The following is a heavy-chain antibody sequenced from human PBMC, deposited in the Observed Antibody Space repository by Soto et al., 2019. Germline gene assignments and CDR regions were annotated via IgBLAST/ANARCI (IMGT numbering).Heavy chain of an antibody. V-gene: IGHV3-48*01. D-gene: IGHD3-10*01. CDR1: GFTFSSYD. CDR2: ISSSSRSI. Sequence: GSLRLSCIASGFTFSSYDMNWVRQAPGKGLEWISYISSSSRSIYYADSVKGRFTISRDNAKDSLYLQMNSLGAEDTAVYYCVRVSGGYYYYYMGVWGRGTTVTVSS. CDR3: VRVSGGYYYYYMGV. J-gene: IGHJ6*03.